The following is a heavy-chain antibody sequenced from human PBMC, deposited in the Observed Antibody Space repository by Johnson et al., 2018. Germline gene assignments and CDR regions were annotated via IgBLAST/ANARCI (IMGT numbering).Heavy chain of an antibody. V-gene: IGHV5-51*03. CDR1: GYSFSNNW. CDR3: ARRRYYDSSAPGSDYYYYMDV. Sequence: VQLVQSGAEVKKPGESLKISCKGSGYSFSNNWIGWVRQMPGKGLEWMGIIYPGDSDTRYSPSFQGQVTISADESISTAYLQFSSLKASDTAMYYCARRRYYDSSAPGSDYYYYMDVWGKGTTVTVSS. D-gene: IGHD3-22*01. CDR2: IYPGDSDT. J-gene: IGHJ6*03.